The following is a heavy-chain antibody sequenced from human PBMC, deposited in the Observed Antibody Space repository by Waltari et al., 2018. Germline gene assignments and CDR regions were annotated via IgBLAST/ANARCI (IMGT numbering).Heavy chain of an antibody. J-gene: IGHJ3*02. CDR3: AKPIPRNYYDSSGYYRNDAFDI. Sequence: EVQLVESGGGLVQPGGSLRLSCAASGFTFSSYAMSWVRQAPGKGLEWVSAISGSGGSTYYADSVKGRFTISRDNSKNTLYLQMNSLRAEDTAVYYCAKPIPRNYYDSSGYYRNDAFDIWGQGTMVTVSS. CDR1: GFTFSSYA. CDR2: ISGSGGST. V-gene: IGHV3-23*04. D-gene: IGHD3-22*01.